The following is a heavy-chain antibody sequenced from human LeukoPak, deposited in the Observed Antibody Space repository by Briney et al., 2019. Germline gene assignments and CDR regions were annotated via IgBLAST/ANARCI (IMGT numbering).Heavy chain of an antibody. CDR1: GFTFSSYW. V-gene: IGHV3-74*01. J-gene: IGHJ3*02. CDR2: INSDGSIT. CDR3: ARGTGYSVFDM. Sequence: GGSLRLSCAASGFTFSSYWMHCVRQAPGKGLVWVSRINSDGSITSYADSVKGRFTISRDNAKNTLHLQMNSLRAEDTAVYYCARGTGYSVFDMWGQGTMVTVSS. D-gene: IGHD1-26*01.